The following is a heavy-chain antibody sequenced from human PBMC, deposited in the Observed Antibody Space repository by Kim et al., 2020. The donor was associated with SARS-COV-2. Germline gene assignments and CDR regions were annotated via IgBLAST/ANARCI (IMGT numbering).Heavy chain of an antibody. V-gene: IGHV1-46*01. CDR3: ARVSSSSGGYYFDY. J-gene: IGHJ4*02. D-gene: IGHD6-6*01. Sequence: AQKFQGRVTMTRDTSTSTVYMELSSLRSEDTAVYYCARVSSSSGGYYFDYWGQGTLVTVSS.